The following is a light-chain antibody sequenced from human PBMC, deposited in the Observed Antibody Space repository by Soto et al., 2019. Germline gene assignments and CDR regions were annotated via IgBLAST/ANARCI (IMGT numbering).Light chain of an antibody. V-gene: IGKV1-5*01. J-gene: IGKJ1*01. CDR3: QQYSSYPWT. CDR2: DAS. Sequence: DIQMTQSPSTLSGSVGGRVTITCRASQTISSWLAWYQQKPGKAPNLLIYDASSLESGVPSRFSGSGSGTEFTLTISSLQPDDFATYYCQQYSSYPWTFGQGTKVDIK. CDR1: QTISSW.